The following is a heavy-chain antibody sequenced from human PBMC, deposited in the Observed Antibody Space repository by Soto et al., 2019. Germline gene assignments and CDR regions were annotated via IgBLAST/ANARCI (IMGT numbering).Heavy chain of an antibody. Sequence: GGSLRLSCAASGFTFSSYAMHWVRQAPGKGLEWVAVISYDGSNKYYADSVKGRFTISRDNSKNTLYLQMNSLRAEDTAVYYCLLAAREYDYWGQGTLVTVSS. D-gene: IGHD6-6*01. V-gene: IGHV3-30-3*01. CDR3: LLAAREYDY. CDR2: ISYDGSNK. CDR1: GFTFSSYA. J-gene: IGHJ4*02.